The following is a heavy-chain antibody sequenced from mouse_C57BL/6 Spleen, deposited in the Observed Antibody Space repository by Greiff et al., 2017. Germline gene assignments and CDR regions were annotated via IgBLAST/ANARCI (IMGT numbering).Heavy chain of an antibody. Sequence: VQLQQSGAELARPGASVKLSCKASGYTFTSYGISWVKQRTGQGLEWIGEIYPRSGDTYYNEKFKGKATLTADKSSSTAYMELRSLTSEDSAVYFCAREDYDEGYYAMDYWGQGTSVTVSS. CDR3: AREDYDEGYYAMDY. CDR1: GYTFTSYG. CDR2: IYPRSGDT. J-gene: IGHJ4*01. D-gene: IGHD2-4*01. V-gene: IGHV1-81*01.